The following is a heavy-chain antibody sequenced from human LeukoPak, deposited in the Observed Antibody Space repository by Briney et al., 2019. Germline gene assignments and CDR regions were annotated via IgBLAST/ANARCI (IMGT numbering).Heavy chain of an antibody. CDR3: ARRIASAMTGFDY. J-gene: IGHJ4*02. CDR1: AYSVSSAHY. V-gene: IGHV4-38-2*01. D-gene: IGHD6-13*01. Sequence: KPSETLSLTCAVSAYSVSSAHYWGWIRQPPGEGLEWIGTIYPGGTTSYNPSLGGRITISIDPSKHHFSLRLSSVTTADTAVYYCARRIASAMTGFDYWGQGALVAVSS. CDR2: IYPGGTT.